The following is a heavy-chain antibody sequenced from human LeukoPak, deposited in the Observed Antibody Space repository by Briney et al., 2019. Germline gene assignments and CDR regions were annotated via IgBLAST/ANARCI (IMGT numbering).Heavy chain of an antibody. Sequence: GGSLRLSCAASGFTFSSYEMNWVRQAPGKGLEWVSSISSSSSYIYYADSVRGRFTISRDNAKNSLYLQMNSLRAEDTAVYYCARGNGGVAIVRSFDYWGQGTLVTVSS. D-gene: IGHD2/OR15-2a*01. CDR2: ISSSSSYI. CDR1: GFTFSSYE. CDR3: ARGNGGVAIVRSFDY. J-gene: IGHJ4*02. V-gene: IGHV3-21*01.